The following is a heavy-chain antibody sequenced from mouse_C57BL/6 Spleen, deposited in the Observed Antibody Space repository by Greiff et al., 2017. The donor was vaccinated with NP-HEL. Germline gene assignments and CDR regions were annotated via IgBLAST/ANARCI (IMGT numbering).Heavy chain of an antibody. CDR3: AHYGSSSYAMDY. CDR2: IHPNSGST. Sequence: QVQLQQSGAELVKPGASVKLSCKASGYTFTSYWMHWVKQRPGQGLEWIGMIHPNSGSTNYNEKFKGKATLTVDKSSSTAYMQLSSLTSEDSAVYYCAHYGSSSYAMDYWGQGTSVTVSS. CDR1: GYTFTSYW. V-gene: IGHV1-64*01. D-gene: IGHD1-1*01. J-gene: IGHJ4*01.